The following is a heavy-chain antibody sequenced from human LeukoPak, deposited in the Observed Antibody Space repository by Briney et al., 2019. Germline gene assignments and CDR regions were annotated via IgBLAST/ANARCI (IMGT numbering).Heavy chain of an antibody. V-gene: IGHV4-59*12. J-gene: IGHJ4*02. CDR1: GGSISSYY. Sequence: SETLSLTCTVSGGSISSYYWSWIRQPPGKGLEWIGYIYYSGSTNYNPSLKSRVTISVDTSKNQFSLKLSSVTAADTAVYYCARDDSSGYYFDYWGQGTLVTVSS. CDR2: IYYSGST. CDR3: ARDDSSGYYFDY. D-gene: IGHD3-22*01.